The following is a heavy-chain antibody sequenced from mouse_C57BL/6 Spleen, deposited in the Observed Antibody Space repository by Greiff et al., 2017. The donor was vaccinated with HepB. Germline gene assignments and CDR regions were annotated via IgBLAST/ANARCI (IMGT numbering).Heavy chain of an antibody. CDR2: IYPGDGDT. Sequence: QVQLKQSGAELVKPGASVKISCKASGYAFSSYWMNWVKQRPGKGLEWIGQIYPGDGDTNYNGKFKGKATLTADKSSSTAYMQLSSLTSEDSAVYFCARQRYDYDGYFDVWGTGTTVTVSS. V-gene: IGHV1-80*01. CDR1: GYAFSSYW. CDR3: ARQRYDYDGYFDV. J-gene: IGHJ1*03. D-gene: IGHD2-4*01.